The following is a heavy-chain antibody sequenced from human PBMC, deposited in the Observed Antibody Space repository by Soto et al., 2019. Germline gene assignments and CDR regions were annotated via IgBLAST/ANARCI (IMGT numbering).Heavy chain of an antibody. CDR1: GYTFTSYY. Sequence: GASVKVSCKASGYTFTSYYMHWVRQAPGQGLEWMGIINPSGGSTSYAQKFQGRVTMTRDTSTSTVYMELSSLRSEDTAVYYCARDLVSGYDYIWGSYRNPYYFDYWGQGTLVTVSS. CDR2: INPSGGST. D-gene: IGHD3-16*02. V-gene: IGHV1-46*03. J-gene: IGHJ4*02. CDR3: ARDLVSGYDYIWGSYRNPYYFDY.